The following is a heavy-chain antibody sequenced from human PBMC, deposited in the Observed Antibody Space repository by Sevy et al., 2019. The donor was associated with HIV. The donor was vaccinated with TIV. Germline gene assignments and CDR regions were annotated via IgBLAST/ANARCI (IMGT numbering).Heavy chain of an antibody. CDR3: AEGFCSGATGPRDYYYYGMDV. CDR2: ISGSGRST. D-gene: IGHD2-15*01. J-gene: IGHJ6*02. Sequence: GGSLRLSCSASEFTFSSSAMSWVRQAPGKGLEWVSSISGSGRSTYNADFVAGRFMISRDNAKNTLSVQMNSLRAEDTAVYYGAEGFCSGATGPRDYYYYGMDVWGQGTTVTVSS. V-gene: IGHV3-23*01. CDR1: EFTFSSSA.